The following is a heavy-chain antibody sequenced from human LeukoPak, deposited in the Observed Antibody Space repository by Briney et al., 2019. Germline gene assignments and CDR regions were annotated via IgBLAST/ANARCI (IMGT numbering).Heavy chain of an antibody. Sequence: SETLSLTCAVYGGSFSGYYWSWIRQPPGKGLEWIGEINHSGSTNYNPSLKSRVTISEDTSKNQFSLKLSSVTAADTAVYYCARDSYGPLDYWGQGTLVTVSS. CDR1: GGSFSGYY. CDR3: ARDSYGPLDY. CDR2: INHSGST. J-gene: IGHJ4*02. D-gene: IGHD5-18*01. V-gene: IGHV4-34*01.